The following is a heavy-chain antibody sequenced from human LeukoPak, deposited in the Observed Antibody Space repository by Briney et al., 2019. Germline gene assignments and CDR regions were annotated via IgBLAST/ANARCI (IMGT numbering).Heavy chain of an antibody. D-gene: IGHD1-1*01. J-gene: IGHJ4*02. CDR2: IYYSANT. Sequence: SETLSLTRSVSGVSLSSSSYYCGWIRQPPGKGLEWIGSIYYSANTYNNPSLNSRVTVSVDTSKNQFSVKLSSVIEADTAVYYCDRGYAGYASRFDYWGQGILVTVSS. CDR3: DRGYAGYASRFDY. CDR1: GVSLSSSSYY. V-gene: IGHV4-39*07.